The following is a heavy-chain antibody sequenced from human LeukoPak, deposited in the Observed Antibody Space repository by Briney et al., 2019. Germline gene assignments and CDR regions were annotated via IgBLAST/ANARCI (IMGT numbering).Heavy chain of an antibody. Sequence: GGSLRLSCAASGFTFSSYGTHWVRQAPGKGLEWVAVISYDGSNKYYADSVKGRFTISRDNSKNTLYLQMNSLRAEDTAVYYCAKVPDGDYGVDYWGQGTLVTVSS. CDR3: AKVPDGDYGVDY. CDR2: ISYDGSNK. CDR1: GFTFSSYG. D-gene: IGHD4-17*01. J-gene: IGHJ4*02. V-gene: IGHV3-30*18.